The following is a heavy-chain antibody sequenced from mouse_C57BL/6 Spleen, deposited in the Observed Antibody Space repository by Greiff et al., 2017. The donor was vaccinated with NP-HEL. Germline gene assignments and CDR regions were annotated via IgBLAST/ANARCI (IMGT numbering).Heavy chain of an antibody. V-gene: IGHV3-6*01. Sequence: EVKLVESGPGLVKPSQSLSLTCSVTGYSITSGYYWNWIRQFPGNKLEWMGYISYDGSNNYNPSLKNRISITRDTSKNQFFLKLNSVTTEDTATYYCARDHGSSPFAYWGQGTLVTVSA. CDR2: ISYDGSN. CDR3: ARDHGSSPFAY. J-gene: IGHJ3*01. CDR1: GYSITSGYY. D-gene: IGHD1-1*01.